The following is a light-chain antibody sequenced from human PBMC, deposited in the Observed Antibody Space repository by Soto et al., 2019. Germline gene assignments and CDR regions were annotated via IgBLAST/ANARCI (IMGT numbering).Light chain of an antibody. V-gene: IGKV3-20*01. CDR2: GAS. CDR3: QQYGSSPT. CDR1: QSVSSSY. Sequence: FGLTRSPATLSLSPGERPTLSCRPSQSVSSSYLAWYQQKPGQAPRLLIYGASSRAPGIPDRFSGSGSGTDFTLTISRLETEDFAVYYWQQYGSSPTFGQGTKVDI. J-gene: IGKJ1*01.